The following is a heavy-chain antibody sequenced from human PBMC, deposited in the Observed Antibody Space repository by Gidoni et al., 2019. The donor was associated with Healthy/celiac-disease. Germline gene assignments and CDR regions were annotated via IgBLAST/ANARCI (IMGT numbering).Heavy chain of an antibody. CDR2: IISSSSYI. CDR1: GCTFSSYS. V-gene: IGHV3-21*01. D-gene: IGHD5-12*01. Sequence: EVQLVESGGGLVKPGGSLRRSCAASGCTFSSYSMNCVSPAPGKGLAWVSSIISSSSYIYYADSVKGRFTISRDNAKNSLYLQMNSLRAEDTAVYYCARVRYSGWFDPWGQGTLVTVSS. J-gene: IGHJ5*02. CDR3: ARVRYSGWFDP.